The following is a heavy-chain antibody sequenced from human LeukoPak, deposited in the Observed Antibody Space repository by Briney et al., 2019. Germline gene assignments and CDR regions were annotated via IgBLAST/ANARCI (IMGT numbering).Heavy chain of an antibody. CDR3: AREDRYYYYMDV. Sequence: GGSLRLSCAASGFTFSSYPMNWVRQAPGKGLEWVSSISSSSSYIYYADSVKGRFTISRDNAKNSLYLQMNSLRAEDTAVYYCAREDRYYYYMDVWGKGTTVTVSS. CDR2: ISSSSSYI. V-gene: IGHV3-21*01. D-gene: IGHD1-14*01. J-gene: IGHJ6*03. CDR1: GFTFSSYP.